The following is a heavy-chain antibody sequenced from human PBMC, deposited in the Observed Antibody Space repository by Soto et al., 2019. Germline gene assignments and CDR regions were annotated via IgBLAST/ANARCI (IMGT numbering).Heavy chain of an antibody. CDR2: VSYDGDNE. V-gene: IGHV3-30*18. CDR3: AKGYGDYAEYFQH. CDR1: GFTFSNYA. Sequence: PGGSLRLSCAASGFTFSNYAMHWVRQAPGKGLEWVAIVSYDGDNEYYADSVRGRFFISRDNSRNTLYLQTSSLRHDDTAVYYCAKGYGDYAEYFQHWGQGTLVTVSS. J-gene: IGHJ1*01. D-gene: IGHD4-17*01.